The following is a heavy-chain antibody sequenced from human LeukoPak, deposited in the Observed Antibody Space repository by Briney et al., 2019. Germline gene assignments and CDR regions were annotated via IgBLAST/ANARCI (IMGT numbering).Heavy chain of an antibody. CDR3: ARVGGDYDSSGYYYVYFDY. CDR2: ISSSSSYI. Sequence: GGSLRLSCAASGFTFSSYSMNWVRQAPGKGLEWVSSISSSSSYIYYADSVKGRFTISRDNSKNTLYLQMNSLRAEDTAVYYCARVGGDYDSSGYYYVYFDYWGQGTLVTVSS. D-gene: IGHD3-22*01. CDR1: GFTFSSYS. V-gene: IGHV3-21*01. J-gene: IGHJ4*02.